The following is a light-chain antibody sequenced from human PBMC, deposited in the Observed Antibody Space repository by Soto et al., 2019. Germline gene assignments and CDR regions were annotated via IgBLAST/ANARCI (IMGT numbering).Light chain of an antibody. CDR3: QQYNNWLT. Sequence: EIVMTQSPATLSVSPGERATLSCRASQSISSNLAWYQHKPGQAPRLLIYGASTRAPGIPARCSGSGSGTEFTLTITSLQSEDFAVYYCQQYNNWLTFGGGTKVEI. CDR2: GAS. J-gene: IGKJ4*01. V-gene: IGKV3-15*01. CDR1: QSISSN.